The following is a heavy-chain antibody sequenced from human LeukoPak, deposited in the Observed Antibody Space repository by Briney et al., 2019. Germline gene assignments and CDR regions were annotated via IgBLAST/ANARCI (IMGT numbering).Heavy chain of an antibody. Sequence: GGSLRLSCAAARFTFSNFGMHWVRQAPGKGLEWVALIPFDGKNKYYADSVKGRFTISRDNSKKTLYLQMNSLRAEDAAVYYCATDGGPQYSSSWTPVDWGQGTLVTVSS. CDR2: IPFDGKNK. CDR3: ATDGGPQYSSSWTPVD. CDR1: RFTFSNFG. V-gene: IGHV3-30*03. D-gene: IGHD6-13*01. J-gene: IGHJ4*02.